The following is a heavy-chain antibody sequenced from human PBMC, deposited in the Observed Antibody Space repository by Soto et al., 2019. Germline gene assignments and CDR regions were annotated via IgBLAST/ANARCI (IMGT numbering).Heavy chain of an antibody. D-gene: IGHD6-19*01. V-gene: IGHV4-61*01. Sequence: WETLSLTCTVSGGSVSSGSYYWSWIRQPLGKGLEWIGYIYYSGSTNYNPSLKSRVTISVDTSKNQFSLKLSSVTAADTAVYYCARGQWLYTRHYFDYWGQGTLVTVS. CDR1: GGSVSSGSYY. J-gene: IGHJ4*02. CDR2: IYYSGST. CDR3: ARGQWLYTRHYFDY.